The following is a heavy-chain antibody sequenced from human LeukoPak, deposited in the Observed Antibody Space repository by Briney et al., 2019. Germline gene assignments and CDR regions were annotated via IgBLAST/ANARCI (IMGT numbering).Heavy chain of an antibody. CDR1: GFTFSSYA. V-gene: IGHV3-23*01. J-gene: IGHJ6*02. CDR3: AKLGALIKNGMDV. Sequence: PGGSLRLSCAASGFTFSSYAMTWVRQAPGKGLEWVSDISGSGRTTNYADSVKGRFTISRDRSKNTLDLQMDSLRAEDTAVYYCAKLGALIKNGMDVWGQGTTVTVSS. D-gene: IGHD3-16*01. CDR2: ISGSGRTT.